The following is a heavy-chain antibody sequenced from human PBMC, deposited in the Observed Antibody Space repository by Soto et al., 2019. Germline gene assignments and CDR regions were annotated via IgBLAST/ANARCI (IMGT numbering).Heavy chain of an antibody. Sequence: ASETLSLTCTVSGGSISSGGYYWGWIRQHPGKGLEWIGYIYYSGSTYYNPSLKSRVTISVDTSKNQFSLKLSSVTAADTAVYYCARARYCSGGSCYPSLYYYYYYMDVWGKGTTVTVSS. D-gene: IGHD2-15*01. CDR1: GGSISSGGYY. CDR2: IYYSGST. V-gene: IGHV4-31*03. J-gene: IGHJ6*03. CDR3: ARARYCSGGSCYPSLYYYYYYMDV.